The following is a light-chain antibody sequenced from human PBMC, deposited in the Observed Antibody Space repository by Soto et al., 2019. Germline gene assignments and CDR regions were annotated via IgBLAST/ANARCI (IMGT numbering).Light chain of an antibody. CDR1: SSNIGNNY. V-gene: IGLV1-51*01. J-gene: IGLJ1*01. CDR2: DNN. Sequence: QSVLTQPPSVSAAPGQKVTISCSGSSSNIGNNYVSWYQQLPGTAPKLLIYDNNKRPSGIPDRFSGSKSGTSATLGITGLQTGDEADHYCGTWDSSLSAYVFGTGTKLTVL. CDR3: GTWDSSLSAYV.